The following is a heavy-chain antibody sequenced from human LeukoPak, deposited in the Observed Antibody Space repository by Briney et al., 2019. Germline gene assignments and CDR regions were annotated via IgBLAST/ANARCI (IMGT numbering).Heavy chain of an antibody. D-gene: IGHD3-3*01. CDR1: GGSISSGGYY. CDR2: IYYSGST. J-gene: IGHJ4*02. CDR3: ARGAIFGVVPSYYFDY. Sequence: SETLSLTCTVSGGSISSGGYYWSWIRQHPGKGLEWIGYIYYSGSTYYNPSLKSRVTISVDTSKNQFSLKLSSVTAADTAVYYCARGAIFGVVPSYYFDYWGQGTLVTVSP. V-gene: IGHV4-31*03.